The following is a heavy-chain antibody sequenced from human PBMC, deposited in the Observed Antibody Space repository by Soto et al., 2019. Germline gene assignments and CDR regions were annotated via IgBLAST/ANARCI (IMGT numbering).Heavy chain of an antibody. CDR2: VISASGSV. D-gene: IGHD5-18*01. Sequence: QVQVVQSGAVVKKPGSSVKISCKASGRIFSSFPTSWVRQVPGQGLEWMGGVISASGSVTYAPKFQGRVTLTAVNSAGIGYMELTSLTSEDTAIYYCARVGSRDAYNYVLDQWGPGTMVTVS. V-gene: IGHV1-69*06. CDR3: ARVGSRDAYNYVLDQ. CDR1: GRIFSSFP. J-gene: IGHJ1*01.